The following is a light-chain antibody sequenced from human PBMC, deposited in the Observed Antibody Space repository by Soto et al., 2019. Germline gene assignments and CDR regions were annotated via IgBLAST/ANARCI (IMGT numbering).Light chain of an antibody. J-gene: IGKJ2*01. CDR3: QQYYSTPLRT. V-gene: IGKV4-1*01. CDR1: QSVFYSSNNKNY. CDR2: WAS. Sequence: DIVMTQSPDSLAVSLGERATINWKSSQSVFYSSNNKNYLAWYQQTPGQPPKLLIYWASTRESGVPDRFSGSGSGTDFTLTISSLQAEDVAVYYCQQYYSTPLRTFGQGTKLEIK.